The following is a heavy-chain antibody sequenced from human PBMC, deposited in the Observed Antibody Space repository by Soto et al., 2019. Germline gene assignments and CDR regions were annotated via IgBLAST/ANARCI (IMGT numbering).Heavy chain of an antibody. V-gene: IGHV4-59*01. Sequence: QVQLQESGPGLVKPSETLSLTCTVSGGSISSYYWSWIRQPPGKGLEWIGYIYYSGSTNYNPSLKSRVTKSADTSKNQFSLKLSSVTAADTAVYYCARVPGLLSFDYWGQGTLVTVSS. CDR2: IYYSGST. J-gene: IGHJ4*02. CDR1: GGSISSYY. D-gene: IGHD2-21*02. CDR3: ARVPGLLSFDY.